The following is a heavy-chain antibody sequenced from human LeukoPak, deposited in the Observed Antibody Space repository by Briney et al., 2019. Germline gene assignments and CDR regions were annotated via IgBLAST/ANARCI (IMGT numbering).Heavy chain of an antibody. D-gene: IGHD6-19*01. CDR2: IYYSGST. Sequence: SDPLSLTCTVSGGSISSYYWSWIRQPPGKGLEWIGYIYYSGSTNYNPSLKSRVAISVDTSKIQFSLKLTSVTAADTAVYYCARLYSSGWYSLDYWGQGALVTVSS. CDR3: ARLYSSGWYSLDY. V-gene: IGHV4-59*07. CDR1: GGSISSYY. J-gene: IGHJ4*02.